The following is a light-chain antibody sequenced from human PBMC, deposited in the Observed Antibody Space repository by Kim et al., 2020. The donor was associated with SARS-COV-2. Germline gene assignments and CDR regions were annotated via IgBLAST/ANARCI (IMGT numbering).Light chain of an antibody. Sequence: SASVGDRVTITCRASQTISSYLNWYQQKPGRAPKLLINAASSLQSGVPSRFSGSGSGTDFTLTISSRQPEDFATYYCQQSYSTPLTFGGGTKLEI. CDR1: QTISSY. CDR3: QQSYSTPLT. V-gene: IGKV1-39*01. CDR2: AAS. J-gene: IGKJ4*01.